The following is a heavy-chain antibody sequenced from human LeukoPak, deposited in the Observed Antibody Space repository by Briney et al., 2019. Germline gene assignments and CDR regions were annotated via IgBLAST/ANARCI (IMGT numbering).Heavy chain of an antibody. D-gene: IGHD6-19*01. Sequence: GGSLRLSCAASGFTFSSYEMNWVRQAPGKGLEWVSYISSSGSTIYYADSVKGRFTISRDNAKNSLYLQMNSLRAEDMALYYCAKGYSSGWTPTFDIWGQGTMVTVSS. J-gene: IGHJ3*02. CDR1: GFTFSSYE. CDR2: ISSSGSTI. V-gene: IGHV3-48*03. CDR3: AKGYSSGWTPTFDI.